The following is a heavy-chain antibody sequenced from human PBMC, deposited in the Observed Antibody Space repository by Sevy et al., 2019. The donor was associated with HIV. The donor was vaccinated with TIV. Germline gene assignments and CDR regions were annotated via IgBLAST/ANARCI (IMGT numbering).Heavy chain of an antibody. CDR2: INQDGCEK. CDR3: VRDRSRSWFDS. CDR1: GFTFSSYW. D-gene: IGHD6-13*01. Sequence: GGSLRLSCAVSGFTFSSYWMSWVRQAPGKGLGWVANINQDGCEKYYVESVKGRFTISSDSAKNSVYVQMNSLRDEDTGVYNCVRDRSRSWFDSWGQGTLVTVSS. J-gene: IGHJ5*01. V-gene: IGHV3-7*01.